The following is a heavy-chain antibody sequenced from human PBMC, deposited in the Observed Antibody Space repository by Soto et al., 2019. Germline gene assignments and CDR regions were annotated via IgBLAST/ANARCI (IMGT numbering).Heavy chain of an antibody. V-gene: IGHV3-23*01. Sequence: GGSLRLSCAASGFTFSSYAMSWVRQAPGKGLEWVSAISGSGGSTYYADSVKGRFTISRDNSKNTLYLQMNSLRAEDTAVYYCAKDHRGYCSGGSCDAFDIWGQGTMVTVSS. J-gene: IGHJ3*02. CDR3: AKDHRGYCSGGSCDAFDI. CDR1: GFTFSSYA. D-gene: IGHD2-15*01. CDR2: ISGSGGST.